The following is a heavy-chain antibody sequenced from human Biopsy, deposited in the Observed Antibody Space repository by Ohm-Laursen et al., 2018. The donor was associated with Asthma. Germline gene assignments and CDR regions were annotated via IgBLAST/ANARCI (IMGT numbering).Heavy chain of an antibody. CDR2: ISVYNGNT. V-gene: IGHV1-18*01. CDR3: ARAVDYSHYYGIDV. J-gene: IGHJ6*02. Sequence: GASVKVSCKASGGTFRTYAFNWVRQAPGQGLEWMGWISVYNGNTKVAQKLQDRVTMITDTSTSTAYMELRSLRSDDTAVYFCARAVDYSHYYGIDVWGQGTTVTVS. CDR1: GGTFRTYA. D-gene: IGHD3-10*01.